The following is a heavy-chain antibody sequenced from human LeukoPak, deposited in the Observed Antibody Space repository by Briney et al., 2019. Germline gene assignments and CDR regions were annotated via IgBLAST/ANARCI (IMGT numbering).Heavy chain of an antibody. D-gene: IGHD3-3*01. CDR2: ISWNSGRT. Sequence: GGSLRLSCVASGFTFDNYAMNWVRQVPGKGLEWVSGISWNSGRTGYVDSVEGRLTISRDNAKNSLYLQMNSLRPEDMALYYCAKGTYYDFWSGYFDVWGKGTTVTVSS. V-gene: IGHV3-9*03. J-gene: IGHJ6*04. CDR1: GFTFDNYA. CDR3: AKGTYYDFWSGYFDV.